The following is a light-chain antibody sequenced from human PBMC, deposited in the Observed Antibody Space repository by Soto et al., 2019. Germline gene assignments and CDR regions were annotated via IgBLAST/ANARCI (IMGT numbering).Light chain of an antibody. Sequence: VVLTQSPATLSLSPGDRATLSCRASRHVYINALGWYQQKPGRTPTLLLYGASTRATDIPDRFSATGSGTDFSLTISGVEPEDSAVYYCQQYGASPFTFGPGTRLEI. CDR2: GAS. J-gene: IGKJ3*01. V-gene: IGKV3-20*01. CDR3: QQYGASPFT. CDR1: RHVYINA.